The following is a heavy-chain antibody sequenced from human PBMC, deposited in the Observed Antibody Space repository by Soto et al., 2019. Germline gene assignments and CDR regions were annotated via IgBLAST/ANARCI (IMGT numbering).Heavy chain of an antibody. Sequence: GGSLRLSCAASGFTFDNYGMSWVRQAPGKGLEWIGAITGAGGSTYNADSVKGRFTISRDNSKKTVYLQVGSLRVEDTAVYYCAKGHSDSFGNYDYFGMDVWGQGTTVTVSS. CDR1: GFTFDNYG. V-gene: IGHV3-23*01. CDR3: AKGHSDSFGNYDYFGMDV. D-gene: IGHD4-4*01. CDR2: ITGAGGST. J-gene: IGHJ6*02.